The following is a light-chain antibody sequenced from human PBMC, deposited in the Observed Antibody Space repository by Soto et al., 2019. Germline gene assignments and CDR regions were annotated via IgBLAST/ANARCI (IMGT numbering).Light chain of an antibody. V-gene: IGLV2-23*01. CDR1: SSDVGGYNI. CDR3: CSYSGSSSLVV. CDR2: EGS. Sequence: QSALTQPASVSGSPGQSITISCTGTSSDVGGYNIVSWYQQHPGKAPKLMIYEGSKRPSGVSNRFSGSKSGNTASLTISGLLDEDEADYYCCSYSGSSSLVVFGAGTKLTVL. J-gene: IGLJ2*01.